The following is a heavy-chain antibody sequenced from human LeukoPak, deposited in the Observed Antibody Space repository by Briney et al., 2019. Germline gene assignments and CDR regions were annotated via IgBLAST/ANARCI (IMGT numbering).Heavy chain of an antibody. CDR1: GFTFSSYA. V-gene: IGHV3-33*01. D-gene: IGHD6-13*01. Sequence: GGSLRLSCAASGFTFSSYALNWVRQAPGKGLEWVAVVWYDGSKKYYADSVKGRFTISRDNSKNTLYLQMNSLRAEDTAVYYCARDPRYSSTWYYFDYWGQGTLVTVSS. CDR3: ARDPRYSSTWYYFDY. J-gene: IGHJ4*02. CDR2: VWYDGSKK.